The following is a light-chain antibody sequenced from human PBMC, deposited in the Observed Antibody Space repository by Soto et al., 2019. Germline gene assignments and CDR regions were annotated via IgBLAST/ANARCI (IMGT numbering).Light chain of an antibody. Sequence: DVQMTQSQSSVSGSLGDRVTITCRASQGITYWLAWYQQRPGRAPKCLIYAASILESGVPSRFSGSGSGTNFTLTISDLQPEDFATYFCQQANSCPLTFGQGTRLEIK. V-gene: IGKV1-12*01. CDR2: AAS. CDR3: QQANSCPLT. CDR1: QGITYW. J-gene: IGKJ5*01.